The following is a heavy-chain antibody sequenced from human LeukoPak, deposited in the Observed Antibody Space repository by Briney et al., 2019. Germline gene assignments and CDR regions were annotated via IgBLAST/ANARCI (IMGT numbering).Heavy chain of an antibody. D-gene: IGHD4-17*01. CDR2: INPSGGST. CDR3: ARETHMTTVTTAVTND. CDR1: GYTFTSYG. V-gene: IGHV1-46*01. J-gene: IGHJ4*02. Sequence: GASVKVSCKASGYTFTSYGISWVRQAPGQGLEWMGIINPSGGSTSYAQKFQGRVTMTRDMSTSTVYMELSSLRSEDTAVYYCARETHMTTVTTAVTNDWGQGTLVTVSS.